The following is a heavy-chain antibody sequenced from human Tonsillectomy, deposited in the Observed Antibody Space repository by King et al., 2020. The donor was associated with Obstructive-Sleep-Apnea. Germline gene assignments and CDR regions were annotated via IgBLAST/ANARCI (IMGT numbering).Heavy chain of an antibody. Sequence: VQLQESGPGLVKPSETLSLTCTVSGGSISSYFWTWIRQPPGKGLEWIGYIYYTGSTNYNPSLKSRVAISVDTSKNQFSLKLSSVTDADTAVYYCARGVYLWPYFDLWGQGSLVTVSS. CDR2: IYYTGST. CDR3: ARGVYLWPYFDL. V-gene: IGHV4-59*08. D-gene: IGHD6-13*01. J-gene: IGHJ4*02. CDR1: GGSISSYF.